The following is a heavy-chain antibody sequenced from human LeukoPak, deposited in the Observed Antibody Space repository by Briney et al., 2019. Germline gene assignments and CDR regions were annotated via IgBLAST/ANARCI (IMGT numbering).Heavy chain of an antibody. CDR3: ARGFGVLLWFGELLPNWFDP. V-gene: IGHV4-34*01. Sequence: PSETLSLTCAVYGGSFSGYYWSWIRQPPGKGLEWIGEINHSGSTNYNPSLESRVTISVDTSKNQFSLKLSSVTAADTAVYYCARGFGVLLWFGELLPNWFDPWGQGTLVTVSS. CDR1: GGSFSGYY. D-gene: IGHD3-10*01. J-gene: IGHJ5*02. CDR2: INHSGST.